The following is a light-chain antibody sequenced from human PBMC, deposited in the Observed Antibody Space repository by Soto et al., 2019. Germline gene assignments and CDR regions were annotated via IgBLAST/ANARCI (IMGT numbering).Light chain of an antibody. V-gene: IGKV3-15*01. CDR3: QQYNNWPPYT. CDR1: QSVSSN. Sequence: EIVMTQSPATLSVSPGERATLSCGASQSVSSNLAWYQQKLGQAPRLLIYGASTRATGIPARFSGSGSGTEFTLTISSLQSEDFAVYFCQQYNNWPPYTFGQGTKLEIK. J-gene: IGKJ2*01. CDR2: GAS.